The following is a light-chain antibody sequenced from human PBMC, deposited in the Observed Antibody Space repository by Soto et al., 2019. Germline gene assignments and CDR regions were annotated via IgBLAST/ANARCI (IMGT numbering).Light chain of an antibody. CDR2: TAS. V-gene: IGKV1-27*01. Sequence: DIPMTQSPSSLSASVGDRVTITCRASQGISNFLAWYQQKPGKVPKLLISTASTLQSGVPSRFSGSGSGTDFTLTITSLQPEDVAAYFCQKYSSVITFGQWTRLV. J-gene: IGKJ5*01. CDR1: QGISNF. CDR3: QKYSSVIT.